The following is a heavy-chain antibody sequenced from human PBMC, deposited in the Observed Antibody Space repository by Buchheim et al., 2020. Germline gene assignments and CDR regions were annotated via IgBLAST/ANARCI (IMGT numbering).Heavy chain of an antibody. Sequence: QVQLVESGGGVVQPGRSLRLSCAASGFTFSSYGMHWVRQAPGKGLEWVAVISYDGSNKYYADSVKGRFTISRDNSKNTLYLQMNSLRAEDTAVYYCAKDLLTSIAVWPYYFDYWGQGTL. V-gene: IGHV3-30*18. CDR2: ISYDGSNK. CDR3: AKDLLTSIAVWPYYFDY. D-gene: IGHD6-19*01. CDR1: GFTFSSYG. J-gene: IGHJ4*02.